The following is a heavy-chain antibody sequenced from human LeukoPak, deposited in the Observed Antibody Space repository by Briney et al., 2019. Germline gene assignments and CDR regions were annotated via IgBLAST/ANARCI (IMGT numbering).Heavy chain of an antibody. CDR1: GFTFSSYA. CDR3: ARGVCSAGSCYPYYFDY. CDR2: LSGSGGNT. D-gene: IGHD2-15*01. Sequence: LPGGSLRLSCAASGFTFSSYAMSWVRQAPGKGLEWVSTLSGSGGNTYYADSVKGRFTISRDNSKNTLYLQMNSLRAEDTAVYYCARGVCSAGSCYPYYFDYWGQGTLVTVSS. J-gene: IGHJ4*02. V-gene: IGHV3-23*01.